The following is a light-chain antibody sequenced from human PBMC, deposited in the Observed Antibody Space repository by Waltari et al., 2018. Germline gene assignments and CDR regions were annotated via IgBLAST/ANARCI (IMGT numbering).Light chain of an antibody. V-gene: IGLV2-14*01. CDR1: NRDVGAYNY. CDR3: GSYTTTNTLV. CDR2: DVT. J-gene: IGLJ3*02. Sequence: QSALTQPASVSGSPGQSITISCTGTNRDVGAYNYVSWYQQQPGKAPKLLIYDVTSRPSGFSFRFSGSRSGNTASLTISGLQAEDEADYFCGSYTTTNTLVFGGGTKLTVL.